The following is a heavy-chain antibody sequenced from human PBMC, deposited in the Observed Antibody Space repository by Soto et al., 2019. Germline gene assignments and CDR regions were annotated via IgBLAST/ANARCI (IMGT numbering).Heavy chain of an antibody. CDR2: ISGSGGST. CDR3: AKAPRYCSGGSCYSVYY. J-gene: IGHJ4*02. D-gene: IGHD2-15*01. CDR1: GFTFSSYA. V-gene: IGHV3-23*01. Sequence: EVQLLESGGGLVQPGGSLRLSCAASGFTFSSYAMSWVRQAPGKGLEWVSAISGSGGSTYYADSVKGRFTISRDNSKNTLYLQMNSLRAEDTAVYYCAKAPRYCSGGSCYSVYYWGQGTLVTVSS.